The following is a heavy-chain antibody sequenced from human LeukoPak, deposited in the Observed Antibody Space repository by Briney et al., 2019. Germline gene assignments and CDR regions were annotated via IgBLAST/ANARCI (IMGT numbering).Heavy chain of an antibody. D-gene: IGHD5-24*01. V-gene: IGHV3-7*01. CDR1: GFTFSNYW. Sequence: GGSLRLSCSASGFTFSNYWMSWVRQAPGKGLEWVANIKEDESEKNYVDSVKDRFIISRDNTKNSLFLQMNSLRDDDTALYYCARGWATIPDWGQGSLVIVSS. J-gene: IGHJ4*02. CDR2: IKEDESEK. CDR3: ARGWATIPD.